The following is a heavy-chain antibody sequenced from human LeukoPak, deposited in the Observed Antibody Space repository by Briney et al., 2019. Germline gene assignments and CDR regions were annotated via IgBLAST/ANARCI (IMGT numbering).Heavy chain of an antibody. D-gene: IGHD3-22*01. CDR2: FDPEDGET. CDR3: ATLEYYYDSSSYSPWDY. CDR1: GYTLTELS. J-gene: IGHJ4*02. Sequence: ASVTVSCMVSGYTLTELSMHWVRQAPGKGLEWMGGFDPEDGETIYAQKFQGRVTMTEGTSTDTAYMELSSLRSEDTAVYYCATLEYYYDSSSYSPWDYWGQGTLVTVSS. V-gene: IGHV1-24*01.